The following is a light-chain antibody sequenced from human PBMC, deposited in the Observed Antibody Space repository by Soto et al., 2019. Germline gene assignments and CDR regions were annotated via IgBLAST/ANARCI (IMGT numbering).Light chain of an antibody. CDR1: SSNIGSNY. CDR2: DDY. V-gene: IGLV1-44*01. J-gene: IGLJ3*02. Sequence: QSVLTQPPSASGTPGQRVTISCSGSSSNIGSNYVYWYQQLPGTAPKLLISDDYDRSSGVPDRFSASKSGTSASLAISGLQSEDEAAYYCATWDDSLNGRVFGGGTKLTVL. CDR3: ATWDDSLNGRV.